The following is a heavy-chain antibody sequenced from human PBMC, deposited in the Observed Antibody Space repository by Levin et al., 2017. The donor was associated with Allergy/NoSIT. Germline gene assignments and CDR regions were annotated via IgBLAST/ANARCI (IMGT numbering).Heavy chain of an antibody. CDR1: GFTFSNYA. V-gene: IGHV3-23*01. J-gene: IGHJ2*01. CDR2: ISGSGGST. CDR3: AKEAVYEEVSASVWYFDV. Sequence: GASVKVSCAVSGFTFSNYAMNWVRQAPGKGLEWVSVISGSGGSTFYADSVRGRFTVSRDNSKNTLYLQIKSLRDEDTARYYCAKEAVYEEVSASVWYFDVWGRGTLLTVSS. D-gene: IGHD2-15*01.